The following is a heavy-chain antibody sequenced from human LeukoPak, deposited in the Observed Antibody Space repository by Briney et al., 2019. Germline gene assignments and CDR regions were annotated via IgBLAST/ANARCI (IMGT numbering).Heavy chain of an antibody. CDR2: ISSSGSTI. V-gene: IGHV3-48*04. J-gene: IGHJ4*02. D-gene: IGHD5-12*01. Sequence: GGSLRLSCAASGFTFSSYWMNWVRQAPGKGLEWVSYISSSGSTIYYADSVRGRFTISRDNAKNSLYLQMNSLRAEDTAVYYCARAVGYSGFSDYWGQGTLVTVSS. CDR3: ARAVGYSGFSDY. CDR1: GFTFSSYW.